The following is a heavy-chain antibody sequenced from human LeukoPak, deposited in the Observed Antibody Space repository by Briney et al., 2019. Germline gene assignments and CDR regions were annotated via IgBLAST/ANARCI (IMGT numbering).Heavy chain of an antibody. J-gene: IGHJ4*02. CDR1: GFTVITND. CDR3: ARGVEPLAANTLAY. D-gene: IGHD1-14*01. Sequence: GGSLRLSCAASGFTVITNDMTWVRQAPGKGLEGGSVLYSDGNTKYAASVKGRLTISGDNSKNTLYLEMNSLSPDGTAVYYCARGVEPLAANTLAYWGQGTLVTVSS. CDR2: LYSDGNT. V-gene: IGHV3-53*01.